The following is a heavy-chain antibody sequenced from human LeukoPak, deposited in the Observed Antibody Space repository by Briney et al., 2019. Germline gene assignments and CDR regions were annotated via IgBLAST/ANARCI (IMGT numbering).Heavy chain of an antibody. CDR3: AKDSCATVTTGVFDY. D-gene: IGHD4-17*01. CDR2: ISWNSGSI. CDR1: GFTFDDYA. J-gene: IGHJ4*02. Sequence: GGSLRLSCAASGFTFDDYAMHWVRQAPGKGLEWVSGISWNSGSIGYADSVKGRFTISRDNAKNSLYLQMNSLRAEDMALYYCAKDSCATVTTGVFDYWGQGTLVTVSS. V-gene: IGHV3-9*03.